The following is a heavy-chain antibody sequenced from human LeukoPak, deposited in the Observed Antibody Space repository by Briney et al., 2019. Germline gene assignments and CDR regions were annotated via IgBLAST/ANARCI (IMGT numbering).Heavy chain of an antibody. V-gene: IGHV4-59*08. J-gene: IGHJ4*02. CDR1: GGSISSYY. D-gene: IGHD6-13*01. Sequence: PSETLSLTCTVSGGSISSYYWSWIRQPPGKGLEWIGYIYYSGSTNYNPSLKSRVTISVDTSKNQFSLKLSSVTAADTAVYYCARSKPLAAFFDCWGQGTLVTVSS. CDR2: IYYSGST. CDR3: ARSKPLAAFFDC.